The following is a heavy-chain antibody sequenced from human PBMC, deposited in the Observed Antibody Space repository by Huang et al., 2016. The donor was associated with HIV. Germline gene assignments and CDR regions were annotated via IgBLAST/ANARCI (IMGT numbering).Heavy chain of an antibody. J-gene: IGHJ3*02. CDR2: IRGSSSHI. CDR1: GFTFIDYS. V-gene: IGHV3-21*01. CDR3: ARRYNWNYVAHGFDI. Sequence: EVQLVESGGGLVKPGGSLRLSGSASGFTFIDYSRRWVRQGPGKGLQWVSHIRGSSSHIYYVDSVKGRFAISRDNAKNLLFLQMNSLRAEDTAVYYCARRYNWNYVAHGFDIWGQGTMVTVSS. D-gene: IGHD1-7*01.